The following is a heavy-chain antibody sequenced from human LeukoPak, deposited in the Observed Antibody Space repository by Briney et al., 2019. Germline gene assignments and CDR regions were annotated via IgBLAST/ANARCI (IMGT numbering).Heavy chain of an antibody. J-gene: IGHJ3*02. Sequence: PGGSLRLSCVASKFTFSNYAMHWVRRAPGQGLEWVAVISYDGTNTYYADSVRGRFTISRDNSNYTLFLQMNRLRSEDTAVYYCARDWSEIIAFDIWGQGIMVTVSS. CDR3: ARDWSEIIAFDI. V-gene: IGHV3-30-3*01. CDR2: ISYDGTNT. CDR1: KFTFSNYA.